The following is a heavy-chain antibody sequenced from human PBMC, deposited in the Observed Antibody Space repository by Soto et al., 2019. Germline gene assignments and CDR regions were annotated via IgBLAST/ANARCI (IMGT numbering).Heavy chain of an antibody. CDR3: ATVYYYDSSGYPLGIHYYFDY. CDR1: GGTFSSYA. D-gene: IGHD3-22*01. V-gene: IGHV1-69*13. CDR2: IIPIFGTA. J-gene: IGHJ4*02. Sequence: SVKVSCKASGGTFSSYAISWVRQAPGQGLEWMGGIIPIFGTANYAQKFQGRVTITADESTSTAYMELSSLRSEDTAVYYCATVYYYDSSGYPLGIHYYFDYWGQGTLVTVSS.